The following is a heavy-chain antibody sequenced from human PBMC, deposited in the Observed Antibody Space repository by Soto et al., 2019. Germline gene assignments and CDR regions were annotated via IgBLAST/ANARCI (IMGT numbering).Heavy chain of an antibody. D-gene: IGHD2-2*01. CDR3: ARDHCSSTSCYSP. J-gene: IGHJ4*02. CDR1: RFTFSSYS. Sequence: EVQLLESGGGLVKPGGSLRLSCAASRFTFSSYSMNWVRQAPGKGLEWVSSISSSSSYIYYADSVKGRFAISRDNAKNSLYLQMNSLRAEDTAVYYCARDHCSSTSCYSPWGQGTLVTVSS. CDR2: ISSSSSYI. V-gene: IGHV3-21*01.